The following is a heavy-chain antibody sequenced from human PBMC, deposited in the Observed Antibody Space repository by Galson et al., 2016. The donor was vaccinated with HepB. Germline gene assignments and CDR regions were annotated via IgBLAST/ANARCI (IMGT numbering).Heavy chain of an antibody. CDR1: GGSTSVGGYY. CDR3: ARRSRAGWFDP. D-gene: IGHD3-10*01. CDR2: ISFSGTT. J-gene: IGHJ5*02. Sequence: TLSLTCTVTGGSTSVGGYYWSWSRQPPGKGLESIGHISFSGTTYYNPSLKSRISMSVDTSKNQFYLKLTSVTAADTALYYCARRSRAGWFDPWGQGTLVTVSS. V-gene: IGHV4-31*03.